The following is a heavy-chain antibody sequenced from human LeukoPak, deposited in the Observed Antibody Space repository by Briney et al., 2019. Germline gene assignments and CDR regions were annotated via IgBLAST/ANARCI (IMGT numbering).Heavy chain of an antibody. Sequence: HPGGSLRLSCAASGFTFSSYSMNWVRQAPGKGLEWVSAISGSGGSTYYADSVKGRFTISRDNSKNTLYLQMNSLRAEDTAVYYCAKERGITIFGVAKGYWGQGTLVTVSS. CDR1: GFTFSSYS. CDR2: ISGSGGST. CDR3: AKERGITIFGVAKGY. J-gene: IGHJ4*02. D-gene: IGHD3-3*01. V-gene: IGHV3-23*01.